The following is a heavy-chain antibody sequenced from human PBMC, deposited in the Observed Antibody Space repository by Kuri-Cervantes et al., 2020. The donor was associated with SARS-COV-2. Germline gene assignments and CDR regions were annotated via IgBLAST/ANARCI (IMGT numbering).Heavy chain of an antibody. CDR1: GGSVSSGSYY. J-gene: IGHJ4*02. V-gene: IGHV4-61*01. CDR2: IYYSGST. Sequence: GSLRLSCTVSGGSVSSGSYYWSWIRQPPGKGLEWIGYIYYSGSTYYNPSLKSRVTISVDTSKNQFSLKLSSVTAADTAVYYCATPAPYSGSYLGYFDYWGQGTLVTVSS. D-gene: IGHD1-26*01. CDR3: ATPAPYSGSYLGYFDY.